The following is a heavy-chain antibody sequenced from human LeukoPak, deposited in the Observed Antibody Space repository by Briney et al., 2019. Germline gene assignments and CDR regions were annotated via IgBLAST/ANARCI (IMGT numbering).Heavy chain of an antibody. V-gene: IGHV3-74*01. CDR2: IKSDGSST. CDR1: GFTFSSYW. D-gene: IGHD6-13*01. Sequence: GGSLRLSCAASGFTFSSYWMHWVRQAPGKGLVWVSRIKSDGSSTNYADSVKGRFTVSRDNAKNTLYLQMNGLRAEDTAVYYCARVTIPGIAAAGPWFDPWGQGTLVTVSS. CDR3: ARVTIPGIAAAGPWFDP. J-gene: IGHJ5*02.